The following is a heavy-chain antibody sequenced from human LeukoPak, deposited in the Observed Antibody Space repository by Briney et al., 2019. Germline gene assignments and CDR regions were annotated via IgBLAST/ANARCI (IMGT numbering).Heavy chain of an antibody. J-gene: IGHJ4*02. CDR3: ARGYCSSTSCYSTAIDY. Sequence: PGGSLRLSCAASGFTFNSYAMHWVRQAPGKGLEYVSATSGNGGSTYYANSVKGRFTISRDNSKNTLYLQMGSLRAEDMAVYYCARGYCSSTSCYSTAIDYWGQGTLVTVSS. V-gene: IGHV3-64*01. CDR1: GFTFNSYA. CDR2: TSGNGGST. D-gene: IGHD2-2*01.